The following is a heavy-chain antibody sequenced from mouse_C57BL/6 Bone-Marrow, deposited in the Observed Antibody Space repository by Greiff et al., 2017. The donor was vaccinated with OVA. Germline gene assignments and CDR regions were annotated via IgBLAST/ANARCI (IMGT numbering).Heavy chain of an antibody. CDR3: ARVGGGGVDY. CDR1: GFTFSSYA. CDR2: ISDGGSYT. Sequence: DVMLVESGGGLVKPGGSLKLSCAASGFTFSSYAMSWVRQTPEKRLEWVATISDGGSYTYYPDNVKGRFTISRDNAKNNLYLQMSHLKSEDTAMYYCARVGGGGVDYWGQGTTLTVSS. V-gene: IGHV5-4*03. J-gene: IGHJ2*01.